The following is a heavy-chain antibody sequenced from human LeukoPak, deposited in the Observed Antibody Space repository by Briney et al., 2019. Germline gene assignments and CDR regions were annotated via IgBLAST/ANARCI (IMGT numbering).Heavy chain of an antibody. V-gene: IGHV3-66*01. CDR3: ARGAYSSSWYPTPLDY. CDR2: IYSGHST. J-gene: IGHJ4*02. CDR1: GFTFSSYS. D-gene: IGHD6-13*01. Sequence: GGSLRLSCAASGFTFSSYSMNWVRQAPGKGLEWVSFIYSGHSTYYADSVKGRFTISRDNSNNTLYLQMNSLRAEDTAIYYCARGAYSSSWYPTPLDYWGQGTLVTVSS.